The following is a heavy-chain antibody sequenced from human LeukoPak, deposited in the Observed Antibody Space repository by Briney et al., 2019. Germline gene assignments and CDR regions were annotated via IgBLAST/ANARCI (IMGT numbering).Heavy chain of an antibody. CDR1: GFTFSSYA. V-gene: IGHV3-64*01. J-gene: IGHJ4*02. Sequence: GGSLRLSCAASGFTFSSYAVHWVRQAPGKGLEYVSAISSNGGSTYYANSVKGRFTISRDNSKNTLYLQMGSLRAEDMAVYYCARVYSSGWYDLDYWGQGTLVTVSS. D-gene: IGHD6-19*01. CDR3: ARVYSSGWYDLDY. CDR2: ISSNGGST.